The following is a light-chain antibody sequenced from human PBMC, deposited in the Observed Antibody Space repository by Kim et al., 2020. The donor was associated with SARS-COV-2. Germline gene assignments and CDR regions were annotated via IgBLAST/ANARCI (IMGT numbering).Light chain of an antibody. J-gene: IGKJ5*01. V-gene: IGKV3-20*01. Sequence: EIVLTQSPGTLSLSPGERATLSCRASQSVTRNYLAWYQQKPGQAPRLLIYGASNRATGIPDRFSGSGSGTDFTLTISRLEPEDFAVYFCQAYQLYAGSASNSFGQGTR. CDR2: GAS. CDR1: QSVTRNY. CDR3: QAYQLYAGSASNS.